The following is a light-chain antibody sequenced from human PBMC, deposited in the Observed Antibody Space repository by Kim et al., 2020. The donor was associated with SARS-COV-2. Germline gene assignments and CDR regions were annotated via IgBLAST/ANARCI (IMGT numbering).Light chain of an antibody. Sequence: QSALTQPAPVSGSPGQSITISCTGTSSDVGGYNYVSWYQQYPGKAPKLMLYDVTKRPSGVSNRFSGSKSGNTASLTISGLQAEDEADYYCSSYRSSGYVFGTGTKVTVL. V-gene: IGLV2-14*03. J-gene: IGLJ1*01. CDR2: DVT. CDR3: SSYRSSGYV. CDR1: SSDVGGYNY.